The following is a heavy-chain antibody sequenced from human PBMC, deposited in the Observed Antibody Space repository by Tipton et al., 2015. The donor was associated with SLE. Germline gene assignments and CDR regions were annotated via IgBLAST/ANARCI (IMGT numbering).Heavy chain of an antibody. CDR3: AKGRDRYFDYMDV. Sequence: SLRLSCAASGFTFSSYAMSWVRQAPGKGLEWVSGISWNSGSIGYADSVKGRFTISRDNAKNSLYLQMNSLRAEDTALYYCAKGRDRYFDYMDVWGKGTTVTVSS. J-gene: IGHJ6*03. V-gene: IGHV3-9*01. D-gene: IGHD3-9*01. CDR1: GFTFSSYA. CDR2: ISWNSGSI.